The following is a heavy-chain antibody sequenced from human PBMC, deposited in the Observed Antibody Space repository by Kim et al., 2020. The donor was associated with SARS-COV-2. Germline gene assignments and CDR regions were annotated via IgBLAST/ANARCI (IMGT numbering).Heavy chain of an antibody. CDR2: VHYTGST. Sequence: SETLSLTCTVSGGPISSDDYYWSLIRQPPGKGLEWVASVHYTGSTYYNPSLRSRLIISVDASKNQFSLKLSSETAADTAFYYCSRNKVTHPLDPWGQGILVIVSS. CDR3: SRNKVTHPLDP. V-gene: IGHV4-39*01. D-gene: IGHD2-21*02. J-gene: IGHJ5*02. CDR1: GGPISSDDYY.